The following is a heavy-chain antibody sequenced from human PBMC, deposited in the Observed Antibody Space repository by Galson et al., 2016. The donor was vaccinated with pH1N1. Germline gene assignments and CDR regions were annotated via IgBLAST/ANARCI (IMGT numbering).Heavy chain of an antibody. Sequence: SVKVSCKVSGDTFSDYVITWVRQAPGQGLEWMGGILPKSGEAKYAQKFQGRISITADEATATAFVDLNRLKSGDTAVYYCARVSGYSNDWYISGMDVWGQGTTVTVSS. CDR2: ILPKSGEA. J-gene: IGHJ6*02. CDR1: GDTFSDYV. CDR3: ARVSGYSNDWYISGMDV. V-gene: IGHV1-69*13. D-gene: IGHD6-13*01.